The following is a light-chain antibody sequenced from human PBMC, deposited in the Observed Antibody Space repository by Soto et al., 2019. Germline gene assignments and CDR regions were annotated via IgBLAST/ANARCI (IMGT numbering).Light chain of an antibody. Sequence: SVLTRPASGSGSPGQSINISCTGTSSDVCGYNYVSWYQHHPGKAPKLIIYDVSNRPSGVSNPFSGSKSGNTASLTISGLQPEDEADYYCSSYTTSNTRQIVFGTGTKVTVL. CDR2: DVS. V-gene: IGLV2-14*03. J-gene: IGLJ1*01. CDR3: SSYTTSNTRQIV. CDR1: SSDVCGYNY.